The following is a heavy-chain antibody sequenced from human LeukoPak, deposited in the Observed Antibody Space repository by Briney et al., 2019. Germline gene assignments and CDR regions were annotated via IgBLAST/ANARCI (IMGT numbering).Heavy chain of an antibody. CDR1: GGSITSKNYY. D-gene: IGHD3-3*01. CDR3: ARQQGYYDFETATAFPPYYFDS. V-gene: IGHV4-39*01. Sequence: PSETLSLTCTVSGGSITSKNYYWGWIRQSPGKGLEWIGSIHYSGSSYYNPSLKSRVFISVDTSKSQFFLRVSSVTVADTAFYYCARQQGYYDFETATAFPPYYFDSWGQGTLVTSSS. J-gene: IGHJ4*02. CDR2: IHYSGSS.